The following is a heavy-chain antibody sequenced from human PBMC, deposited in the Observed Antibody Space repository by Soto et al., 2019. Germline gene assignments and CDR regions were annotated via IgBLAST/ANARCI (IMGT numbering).Heavy chain of an antibody. CDR3: ARRRGSNGWFDL. D-gene: IGHD2-8*01. CDR2: MNPDNGNT. J-gene: IGHJ5*02. Sequence: QVQLVQSGAEVKKPGASVKVSCKASGYTFINYDINWVRQAPGQGLEWVGWMNPDNGNTGYAQNFQGRVTMTGNTSISSVYMELSSLTSEDTAVYYCARRRGSNGWFDLWGQGTLVTVSS. V-gene: IGHV1-8*01. CDR1: GYTFINYD.